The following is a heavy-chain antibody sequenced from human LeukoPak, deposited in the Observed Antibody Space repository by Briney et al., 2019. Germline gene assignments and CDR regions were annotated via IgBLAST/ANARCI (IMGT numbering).Heavy chain of an antibody. CDR3: ARDPALDIVVVPAAGDY. Sequence: ASVKVSCKASGYTFTSYGISWVRQAPGQGLEWMGWISAYNGNTSYAQKLQGRVTMTTDTSTSTAYMELRSLRSDDTAVYYCARDPALDIVVVPAAGDYWGQGTLVTVSS. V-gene: IGHV1-18*01. D-gene: IGHD2-2*03. J-gene: IGHJ4*02. CDR2: ISAYNGNT. CDR1: GYTFTSYG.